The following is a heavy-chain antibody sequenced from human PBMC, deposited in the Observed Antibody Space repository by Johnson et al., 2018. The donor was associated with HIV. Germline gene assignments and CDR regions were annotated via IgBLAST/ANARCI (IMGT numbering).Heavy chain of an antibody. CDR2: ISYDRSNK. D-gene: IGHD4-11*01. V-gene: IGHV3-30-3*01. Sequence: QVQLVESGGGVVQPGRSLRLSCAASGFTFSSYAMHWVRQAPGKGLEWVAVISYDRSNKYYADYVKGRFTISRDNAKNSLYLQMNSLRAEDTAGYYFHREYYSGDGFDIWGQGTMVTVSS. J-gene: IGHJ3*02. CDR1: GFTFSSYA. CDR3: HREYYSGDGFDI.